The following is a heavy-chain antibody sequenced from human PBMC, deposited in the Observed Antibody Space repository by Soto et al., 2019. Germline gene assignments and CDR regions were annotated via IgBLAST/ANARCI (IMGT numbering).Heavy chain of an antibody. D-gene: IGHD3-3*01. CDR3: ARDRILRFLEWSAEYYFDY. Sequence: ASVKVSCKDSGYTFTSYGISWVRQAPGQGLEWMGWISAYNGNTNYAQKLQGRVTMTTDTSTSTAYMELRSLRSDDTAVYYCARDRILRFLEWSAEYYFDYWGQGTLVTVSS. CDR1: GYTFTSYG. V-gene: IGHV1-18*01. J-gene: IGHJ4*02. CDR2: ISAYNGNT.